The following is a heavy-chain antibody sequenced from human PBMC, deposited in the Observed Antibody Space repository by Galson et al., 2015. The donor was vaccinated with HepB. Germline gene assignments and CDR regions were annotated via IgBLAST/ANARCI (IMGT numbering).Heavy chain of an antibody. CDR3: ARGPISIPEYSSSTRPAGPHYWYFDL. CDR2: INPSGGST. D-gene: IGHD6-13*01. CDR1: GYTFTSHH. J-gene: IGHJ2*01. V-gene: IGHV1-46*01. Sequence: SVKVSCKASGYTFTSHHMLWARQAPGKGLEWMGIINPSGGSTSYAQKFQGRVTMNRDTSTSTVYMELSSLRSEDTAVYYCARGPISIPEYSSSTRPAGPHYWYFDLWGRGTLVTVSS.